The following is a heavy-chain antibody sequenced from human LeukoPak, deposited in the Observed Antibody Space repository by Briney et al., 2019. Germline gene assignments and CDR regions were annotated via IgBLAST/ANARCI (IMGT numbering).Heavy chain of an antibody. CDR3: ARVRSYGSGFDY. CDR1: GFTFSSYA. V-gene: IGHV3-53*01. Sequence: GGSLRLSCAASGFTFSSYAMTWVRQAPGKGLEWVSVLYSGDNTYYADSVKGRFTISRDNSKNTLYLQMNSLRAEDTAVYYCARVRSYGSGFDYWGXXXLXTVSS. J-gene: IGHJ4*01. CDR2: LYSGDNT. D-gene: IGHD3-10*01.